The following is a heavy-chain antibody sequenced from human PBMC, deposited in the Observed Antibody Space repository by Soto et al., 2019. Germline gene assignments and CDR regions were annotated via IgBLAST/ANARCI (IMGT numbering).Heavy chain of an antibody. CDR3: SHNGGRRKGADYVGGGYRLDWYDP. D-gene: IGHD3-16*02. CDR2: IYWDDDK. V-gene: IGHV2-5*02. CDR1: GFSLTTIGVG. Sequence: QITLKESGPTLVKPTQTLTLTCTFSGFSLTTIGVGVGWIREPPGKALEWLAVIYWDDDKRYSPSLKSRLTITKDTSKNEVVLTMTNVDPVDTGTYYCSHNGGRRKGADYVGGGYRLDWYDPWGQGTRVTVSS. J-gene: IGHJ5*02.